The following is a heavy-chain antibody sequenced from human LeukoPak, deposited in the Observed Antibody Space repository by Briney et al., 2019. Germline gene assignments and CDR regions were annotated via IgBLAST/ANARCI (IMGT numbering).Heavy chain of an antibody. J-gene: IGHJ4*02. CDR1: GGTFSSYA. D-gene: IGHD3-22*01. CDR3: ASSYYDSSGYYLADY. CDR2: IIPIFGTA. Sequence: SVKVSCKASGGTFSSYAISWVRQAPGQGLEWMGGIIPIFGTANYAQKFQGRVTITTDESTSTAYMELSSLRSEDTAVYYCASSYYDSSGYYLADYWGQGTLVTVSS. V-gene: IGHV1-69*05.